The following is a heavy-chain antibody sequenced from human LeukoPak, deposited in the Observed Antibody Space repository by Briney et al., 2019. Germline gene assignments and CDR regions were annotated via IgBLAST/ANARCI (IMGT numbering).Heavy chain of an antibody. D-gene: IGHD3-10*01. CDR3: AKSPGVLLWFGSFDY. V-gene: IGHV3-30*18. CDR1: GFTFSNYG. Sequence: PGGSLRLSCAASGFTFSNYGMHWVRQAPGKGLEWVAIISYDGSNKFYVDSVKGRFTISRDNSKNTLYLQMNSLRAEDTAVYYCAKSPGVLLWFGSFDYWGQGTLVTASS. CDR2: ISYDGSNK. J-gene: IGHJ4*02.